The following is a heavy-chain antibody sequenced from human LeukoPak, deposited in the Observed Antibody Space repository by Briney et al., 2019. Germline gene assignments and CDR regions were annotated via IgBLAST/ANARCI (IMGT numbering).Heavy chain of an antibody. CDR3: ASSDSGFDY. D-gene: IGHD1-26*01. Sequence: SETLSLTCAVSGGSISSGGYSWSWIRQPPGKGLEWIGYIYHSGSTYYNPSLKSRVTISVDRSKNQFSLKLSSVTAADTAVYYCASSDSGFDYWGQGTLVTVSS. V-gene: IGHV4-30-2*01. J-gene: IGHJ4*02. CDR2: IYHSGST. CDR1: GGSISSGGYS.